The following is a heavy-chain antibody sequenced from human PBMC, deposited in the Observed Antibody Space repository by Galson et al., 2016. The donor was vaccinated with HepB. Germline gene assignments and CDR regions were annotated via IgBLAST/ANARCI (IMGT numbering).Heavy chain of an antibody. D-gene: IGHD6-19*01. CDR1: GFTFRNYV. CDR2: ISGSGAIT. V-gene: IGHV3-23*01. Sequence: SLRLSCAASGFTFRNYVMSWVRQAPGKGLEWISAISGSGAITNYADSVKGRFTISRDNSKNTLYLQMNSLRAEDAAVYYCAKDNAAWLVDYWGQGSLVTVSS. J-gene: IGHJ4*02. CDR3: AKDNAAWLVDY.